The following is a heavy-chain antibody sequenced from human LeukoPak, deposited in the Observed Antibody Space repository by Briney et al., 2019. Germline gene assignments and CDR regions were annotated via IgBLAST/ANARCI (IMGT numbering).Heavy chain of an antibody. CDR3: ARSTMTASYYYMDV. V-gene: IGHV3-23*01. D-gene: IGHD2-21*02. Sequence: GGPLRLSCAASGFTFSSYAMSWVRQAPGKGLEWVSAISGSGGSTYYADSVKGRFTVSRDNAKNSVYLQMNSLRADDTAVYYCARSTMTASYYYMDVWGKGTTVTVSS. CDR1: GFTFSSYA. J-gene: IGHJ6*03. CDR2: ISGSGGST.